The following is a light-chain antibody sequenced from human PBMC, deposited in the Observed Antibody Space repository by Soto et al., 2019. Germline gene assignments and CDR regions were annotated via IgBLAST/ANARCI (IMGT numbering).Light chain of an antibody. V-gene: IGKV1-5*01. CDR1: QPINNR. Sequence: DIQMNQSRFTLSASVEDRVTITCRASQPINNRLAWYQQKPGTVPKLLIYDASSLESGVPSRFGGSGSGTEFTLTISSLQPDDFATYYCQHYSTSSGTFGQGTKVQIK. CDR3: QHYSTSSGT. J-gene: IGKJ1*01. CDR2: DAS.